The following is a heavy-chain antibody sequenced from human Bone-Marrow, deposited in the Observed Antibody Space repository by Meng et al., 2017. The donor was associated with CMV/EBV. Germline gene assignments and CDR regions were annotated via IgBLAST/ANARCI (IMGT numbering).Heavy chain of an antibody. CDR1: GYTFTSYG. J-gene: IGHJ5*02. V-gene: IGHV1-18*01. CDR2: ISAYNGNT. D-gene: IGHD3-10*01. CDR3: ARAVGSGSYGWFDP. Sequence: VKLGRFGGEVKKPGASVKVSCKASGYTFTSYGISWVRQAPGQGLEWMGWISAYNGNTNYAQKLQGRVTMTTDTSTSTAYMELRSLRSDDTAVYYCARAVGSGSYGWFDPWGQGTLVTVSS.